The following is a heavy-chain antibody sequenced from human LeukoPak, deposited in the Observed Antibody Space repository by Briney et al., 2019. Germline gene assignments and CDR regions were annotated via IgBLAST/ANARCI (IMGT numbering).Heavy chain of an antibody. CDR1: GGSIGSGSYY. V-gene: IGHV4-61*02. CDR2: IYTSGST. D-gene: IGHD6-13*01. J-gene: IGHJ4*02. Sequence: SETLSLTCTVSGGSIGSGSYYWSWIRQPAGKGLEWIGRIYTSGSTNYNPSLKSRVTISVDTSKNQFSLKLSSVTAADTAVYYCARAYSSTWLFDYWGQGTLVTVSS. CDR3: ARAYSSTWLFDY.